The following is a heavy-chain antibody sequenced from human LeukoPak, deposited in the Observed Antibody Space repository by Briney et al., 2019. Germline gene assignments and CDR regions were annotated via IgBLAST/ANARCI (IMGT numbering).Heavy chain of an antibody. CDR2: IYYSGST. V-gene: IGHV4-31*03. CDR3: ARSFYNLDAFDI. CDR1: GGSISSGGYY. D-gene: IGHD1-1*01. J-gene: IGHJ3*02. Sequence: SETLSLTCTVSGGSISSGGYYWSWIRQHPGKGLEWIGYIYYSGSTYYNPSLKSRVTISVDTSKNQFSLKLSSVTAADTAVYYCARSFYNLDAFDIWGQGTMVTVSS.